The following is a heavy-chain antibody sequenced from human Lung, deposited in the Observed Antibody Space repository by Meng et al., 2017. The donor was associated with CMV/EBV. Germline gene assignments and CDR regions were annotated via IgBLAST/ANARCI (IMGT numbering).Heavy chain of an antibody. CDR1: GDSITNHNW. V-gene: IGHV4-4*02. CDR3: LRRSGGSV. Sequence: QWQVRSSGPPRRMPAETRSPTSASSGDSITNHNWWAWVRQPPGKGLEWIGEIPHRGSSAYNPSLKSRVSMSIDKSKNQFSLKLTSVTAADTAVYHCLRRSGGSVWGQGTLVTVSS. J-gene: IGHJ1*01. CDR2: IPHRGSS. D-gene: IGHD3-10*01.